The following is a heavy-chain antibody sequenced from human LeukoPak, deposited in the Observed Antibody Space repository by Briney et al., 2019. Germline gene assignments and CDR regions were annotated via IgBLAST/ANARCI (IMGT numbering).Heavy chain of an antibody. CDR3: AKDQTEGTMVRGVIITSGGYGMDV. J-gene: IGHJ6*02. CDR1: GFTFDDYA. Sequence: GGSLRLSCAASGFTFDDYAMHWVRQAPGKGLEWVSGISWNSGSIGYADSVKGRFTISRDNAKNSLYLQMNSLRAEDTALYYCAKDQTEGTMVRGVIITSGGYGMDVWGQGTTVTVSS. D-gene: IGHD3-10*01. CDR2: ISWNSGSI. V-gene: IGHV3-9*01.